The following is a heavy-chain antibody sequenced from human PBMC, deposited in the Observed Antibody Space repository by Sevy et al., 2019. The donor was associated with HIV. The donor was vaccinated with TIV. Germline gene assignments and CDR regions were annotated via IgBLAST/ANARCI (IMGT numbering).Heavy chain of an antibody. V-gene: IGHV3-23*01. D-gene: IGHD6-19*01. CDR3: AKGEAVGGSGGGSFDY. Sequence: GGSLRLSCAASGFTFSSYAMSWVRQAPGKGLEWVSAISGSGGSTYYADSVKGRFTISRDNSKNTPYLQMNSLRAEDTAVYYCAKGEAVGGSGGGSFDYWGQGTLVTVSS. CDR1: GFTFSSYA. CDR2: ISGSGGST. J-gene: IGHJ4*02.